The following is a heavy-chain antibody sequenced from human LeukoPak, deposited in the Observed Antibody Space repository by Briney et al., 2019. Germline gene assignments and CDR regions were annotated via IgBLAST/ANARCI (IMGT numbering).Heavy chain of an antibody. J-gene: IGHJ5*02. CDR1: GDRFTIYW. CDR3: ARRPLHSQNWLAP. CDR2: IFPGDSDT. Sequence: GESLKISCKGYGDRFTIYWVAGVRQMPGKGLEWMGIIFPGDSDTRYSPSIQGQVTISVDRSISTAYLQWSSLKASDTAIYYCARRPLHSQNWLAPWGQGTLVTVSS. V-gene: IGHV5-51*01.